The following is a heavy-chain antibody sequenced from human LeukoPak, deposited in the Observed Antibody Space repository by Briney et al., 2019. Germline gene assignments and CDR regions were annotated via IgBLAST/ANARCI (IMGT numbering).Heavy chain of an antibody. CDR3: ATARRVVRYNWFDP. CDR1: GYTLTELS. CDR2: FDPEDGET. Sequence: ASVKASCKVSGYTLTELSMHWVRQAPGKGLEWMGGFDPEDGETIYAQKFQGRVTMTEDTSTDTAYMELSSLRSEDTAVYYCATARRVVRYNWFDPWGQGTLVTVSS. D-gene: IGHD3-22*01. J-gene: IGHJ5*02. V-gene: IGHV1-24*01.